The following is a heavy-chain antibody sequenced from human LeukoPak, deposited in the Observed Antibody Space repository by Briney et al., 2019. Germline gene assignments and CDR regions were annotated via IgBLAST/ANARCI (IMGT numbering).Heavy chain of an antibody. CDR2: IYHSGST. J-gene: IGHJ5*02. V-gene: IGHV4-38-2*02. Sequence: PSETLSLTCTVSGYSISSGYYWGWIRQPPGQGLEWIGSIYHSGSTYYNPSLKSRVTISVDTSKNQFSLKLSSVTAADTAVYYCARSSSWYSMGWFDPWGQGTLVTVSS. CDR3: ARSSSWYSMGWFDP. CDR1: GYSISSGYY. D-gene: IGHD6-13*01.